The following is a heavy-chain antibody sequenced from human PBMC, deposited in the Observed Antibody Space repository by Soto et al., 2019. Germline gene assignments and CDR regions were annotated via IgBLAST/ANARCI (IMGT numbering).Heavy chain of an antibody. CDR3: ARHRGTYCSGGSCQYNWFDP. Sequence: GESLKISCKGSGYSFTSYWIGWVRQMPGKGLEWMGIIYPGDSDTRYSPSFQGQVTISADKSISTAYLQWSSLKASDTAMYYCARHRGTYCSGGSCQYNWFDPWGQGTLVTVSS. CDR2: IYPGDSDT. D-gene: IGHD2-15*01. J-gene: IGHJ5*02. CDR1: GYSFTSYW. V-gene: IGHV5-51*01.